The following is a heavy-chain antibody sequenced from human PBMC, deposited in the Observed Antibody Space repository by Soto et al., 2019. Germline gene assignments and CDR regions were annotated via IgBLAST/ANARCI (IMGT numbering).Heavy chain of an antibody. CDR3: ARGRVVVVRFDY. CDR1: GGSISSGGYY. D-gene: IGHD3-22*01. Sequence: QVQLQESGPGLVKPSQTLSLTCTVSGGSISSGGYYWSWIRQHPGKGLEWIGYIYYSGSTYYNPSLKSRVTLSVDTSKNQYSLKLSSVTAADTAVYYCARGRVVVVRFDYWGQGTLVTVSS. J-gene: IGHJ4*02. V-gene: IGHV4-31*03. CDR2: IYYSGST.